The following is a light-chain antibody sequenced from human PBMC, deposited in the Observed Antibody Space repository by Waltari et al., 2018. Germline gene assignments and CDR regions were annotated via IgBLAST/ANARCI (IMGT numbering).Light chain of an antibody. CDR1: DFGSKP. CDR2: DDR. Sequence: SYVVTQPPSVSVAPGQTARISCGGTDFGSKPVHWYQQKPGQAPVLVVVDDRFRPSGIPGRFSGSNSGNTATLTINRVEAGDEADYYCQVWDSRSDHVVFGGGTKLTLL. J-gene: IGLJ3*02. CDR3: QVWDSRSDHVV. V-gene: IGLV3-21*02.